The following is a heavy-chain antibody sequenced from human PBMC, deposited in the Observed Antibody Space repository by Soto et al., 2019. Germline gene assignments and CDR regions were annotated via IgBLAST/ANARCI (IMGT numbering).Heavy chain of an antibody. CDR1: GFTFSSDD. V-gene: IGHV3-13*01. Sequence: PGGSLRLSCAASGFTFSSDDMHWVRQATGKGLEWVSAIGTAGDTYYPGSVKGRFTISRENAKNSLYLQMNSLRAEDTAVYYCARGPDDYGGNYYWYFDLWGRGTLVTVSS. D-gene: IGHD4-17*01. CDR2: IGTAGDT. J-gene: IGHJ2*01. CDR3: ARGPDDYGGNYYWYFDL.